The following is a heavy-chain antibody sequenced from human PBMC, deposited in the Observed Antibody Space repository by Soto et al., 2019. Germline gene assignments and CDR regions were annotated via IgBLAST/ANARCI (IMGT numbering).Heavy chain of an antibody. J-gene: IGHJ4*02. Sequence: EVQLVESGGGLVQPGGSLKLSCAASGFTFSGSAMHWVRQASGKGLEWVGRIRSKANSYATAYGASVKGRFTICRDDSKNTAYLQMNTLKTEDTAVFYCTRSLPRSGYDPLFDYWGQGTLVTVSS. CDR1: GFTFSGSA. CDR2: IRSKANSYAT. D-gene: IGHD3-22*01. V-gene: IGHV3-73*01. CDR3: TRSLPRSGYDPLFDY.